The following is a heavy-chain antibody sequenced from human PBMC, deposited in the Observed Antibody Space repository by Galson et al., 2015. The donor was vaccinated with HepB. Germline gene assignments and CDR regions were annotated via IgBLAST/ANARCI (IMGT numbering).Heavy chain of an antibody. CDR2: ISAYNGNT. Sequence: SVKVSCKASGGTFSTYAISWVRQAPGQGLEWMGWISAYNGNTNYAQKLQGRVTMTTDTSTSTAYMELRSLRSDDTAVYYCARKVGATGDAFDIWGQGTMVTVSS. CDR1: GGTFSTYA. CDR3: ARKVGATGDAFDI. V-gene: IGHV1-18*01. J-gene: IGHJ3*02. D-gene: IGHD1-26*01.